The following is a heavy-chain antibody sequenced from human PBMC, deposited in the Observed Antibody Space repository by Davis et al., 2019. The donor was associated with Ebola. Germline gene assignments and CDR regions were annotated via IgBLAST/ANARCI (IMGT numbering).Heavy chain of an antibody. CDR1: GFTFSISG. Sequence: GESLKISCAASGFTFSISGLHLVRQAPGKGLEWVAFIRSDGGVKYYADSLKGRFTISRDYSKNTLSLQMNSLRGEDTAVYYCAKTDPQQYIDYRGQGTLVTVSS. CDR3: AKTDPQQYIDY. CDR2: IRSDGGVK. J-gene: IGHJ4*02. V-gene: IGHV3-30*02.